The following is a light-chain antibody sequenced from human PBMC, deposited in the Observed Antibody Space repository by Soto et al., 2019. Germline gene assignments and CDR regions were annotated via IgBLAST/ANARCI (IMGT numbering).Light chain of an antibody. CDR3: QLYGTSPPRYT. CDR1: QSIPSNY. Sequence: DIVLTQSPGTLSLSPGERGTLSCRASQSIPSNYLAWYQQKPGQAPRLLIHGASSRATGIPDRFSGSGSGTDFTLTISRLEPEDFAVYYCQLYGTSPPRYTFGLGTKLEIK. CDR2: GAS. V-gene: IGKV3-20*01. J-gene: IGKJ2*01.